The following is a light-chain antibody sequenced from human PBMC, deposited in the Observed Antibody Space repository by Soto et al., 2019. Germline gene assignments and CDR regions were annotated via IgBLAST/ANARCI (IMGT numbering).Light chain of an antibody. V-gene: IGKV3-15*01. CDR2: GAF. CDR1: QNVNHY. J-gene: IGKJ5*01. CDR3: QQYDSRPST. Sequence: PGVRPTLSCRASQNVNHYLVWYQQKPGKAPRLLIFGAFSRETGIPARFSGSGSGTDFTFTISSLQPEDIAAYYCQQYDSRPSTFGQGTQLEIK.